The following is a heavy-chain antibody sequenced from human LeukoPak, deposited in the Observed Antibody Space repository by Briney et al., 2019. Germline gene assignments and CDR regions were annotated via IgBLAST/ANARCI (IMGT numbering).Heavy chain of an antibody. CDR1: GGSISSYY. CDR3: AGHHPRNTVDF. Sequence: SETLSLTFTVSGGSISSYYWSWIRQPPGKGLEGIAYISDIGSTNYNPSLKSRVTISLDTSKNQFSLKLSSVTAADTAVYYCAGHHPRNTVDFWGQGTLVTVSS. V-gene: IGHV4-59*08. CDR2: ISDIGST. J-gene: IGHJ4*02. D-gene: IGHD2/OR15-2a*01.